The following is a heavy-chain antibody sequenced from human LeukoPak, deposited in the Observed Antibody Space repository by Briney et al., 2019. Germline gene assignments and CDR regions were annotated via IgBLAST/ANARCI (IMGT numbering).Heavy chain of an antibody. CDR2: IYADGDT. V-gene: IGHV3-66*02. Sequence: GGSLRLSCAASGFTVGDYSMSWVRQAPGKGLEWVSSIYADGDTSYADSVKGRFTISRDNSKDTLYLHMNSLRTEDTAVYFCATIDYWGQGTLVTVSS. CDR1: GFTVGDYS. CDR3: ATIDY. J-gene: IGHJ4*02.